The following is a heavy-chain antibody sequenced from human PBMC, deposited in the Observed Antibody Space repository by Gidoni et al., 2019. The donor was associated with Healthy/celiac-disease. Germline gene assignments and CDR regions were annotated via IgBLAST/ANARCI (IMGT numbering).Heavy chain of an antibody. D-gene: IGHD3-3*01. V-gene: IGHV3-21*01. CDR2: ISSSSSYI. CDR3: ARESPPGITIFEGYMDV. CDR1: GFTFSSYS. J-gene: IGHJ6*03. Sequence: EVQLVESGGGLVKPGGSLRLSCAASGFTFSSYSMNWVRQAPGKGLEWVSSISSSSSYIYYADSVKGRFTISRDNAKNSLYLQMNSLRAEDTAVYYCARESPPGITIFEGYMDVWGKGTTVTVSS.